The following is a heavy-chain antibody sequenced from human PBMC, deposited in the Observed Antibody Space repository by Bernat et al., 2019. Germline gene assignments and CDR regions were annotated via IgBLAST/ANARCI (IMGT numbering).Heavy chain of an antibody. V-gene: IGHV4-59*01. CDR3: AGAPVAAAGIFDY. D-gene: IGHD6-13*01. Sequence: QVQLQESGPGLVKPSETLSLTCTVSGGSISSYYWSWIRQPPGKGLEWIGYIYYSGSTNYNPSLKSRVTISVDTSKNQFSLKLSSVTAADTAVYYCAGAPVAAAGIFDYWGQGTLVTVSS. CDR1: GGSISSYY. J-gene: IGHJ4*02. CDR2: IYYSGST.